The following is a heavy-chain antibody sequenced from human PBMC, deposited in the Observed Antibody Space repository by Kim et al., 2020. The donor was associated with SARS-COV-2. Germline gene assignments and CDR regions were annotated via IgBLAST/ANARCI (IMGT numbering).Heavy chain of an antibody. CDR1: GYTFTSNT. CDR2: INTNTGNP. CDR3: ARSSYSYGSVGFDY. D-gene: IGHD3-10*01. V-gene: IGHV7-4-1*02. J-gene: IGHJ4*02. Sequence: ASVKVSCKASGYTFTSNTMNWVRQAPGQGLEWMGWINTNTGNPTYAQGFTGRFVFSLDTSVTTTYLQISSLKAEDTAMYYCARSSYSYGSVGFDYWGQGT.